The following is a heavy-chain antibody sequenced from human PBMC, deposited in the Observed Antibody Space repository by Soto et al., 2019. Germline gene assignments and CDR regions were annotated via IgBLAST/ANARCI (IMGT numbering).Heavy chain of an antibody. J-gene: IGHJ4*02. CDR2: IYWDDDK. Sequence: SGPTLVNPTQTLTLTCTFSGFSLSTSGVGVGWIRQPPGKALEWLALIYWDDDKRYSPSLKSRLTITKDTSKNQVVLTMTNMDPVDTATYYCARTPLEYSSSSRYFDYWGQGTLVTVSS. D-gene: IGHD6-6*01. CDR1: GFSLSTSGVG. CDR3: ARTPLEYSSSSRYFDY. V-gene: IGHV2-5*02.